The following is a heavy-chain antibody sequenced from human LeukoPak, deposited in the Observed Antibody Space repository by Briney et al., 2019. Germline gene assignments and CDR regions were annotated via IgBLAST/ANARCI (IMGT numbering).Heavy chain of an antibody. D-gene: IGHD2-21*01. V-gene: IGHV3-23*01. CDR3: ARGPVSIPSYYFGMDV. CDR2: ISGSGGST. Sequence: GGSLRLSCAASGFTFGTYGMSWVRQAPGKGLEWVSAISGSGGSTYYADSVKGRFTISRDTSKDTLYLQMNSLRAEDTAVYFCARGPVSIPSYYFGMDVWGQGTTVTVSS. J-gene: IGHJ6*02. CDR1: GFTFGTYG.